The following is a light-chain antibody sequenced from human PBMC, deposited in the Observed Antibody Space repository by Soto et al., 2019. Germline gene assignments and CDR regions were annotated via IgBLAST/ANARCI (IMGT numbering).Light chain of an antibody. J-gene: IGKJ1*01. CDR2: TAS. Sequence: DIQMTQSPTSLSASVGDRVTITCRASQGIGYNLAWYQQKPGKVPKVLIYTASTLHSGVPSRFSGSGSVTEFTLTINSLQPEDVATYFCQKYDSVPWSFGQGTRVEI. CDR1: QGIGYN. CDR3: QKYDSVPWS. V-gene: IGKV1-27*01.